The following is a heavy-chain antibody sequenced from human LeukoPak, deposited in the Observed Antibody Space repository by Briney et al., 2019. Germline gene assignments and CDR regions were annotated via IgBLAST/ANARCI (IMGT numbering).Heavy chain of an antibody. J-gene: IGHJ4*02. CDR1: GGSISSYY. CDR2: IHYTGST. D-gene: IGHD4-17*01. V-gene: IGHV4-59*01. CDR3: ARVPTTMTTRVHFNY. Sequence: SETLSLTCTVSGGSISSYYWSWIRQPPGKGLKWIGYIHYTGSTKYNPSLKSRVIISQDTPNNQFSLTVNSVTAADTAVYYCARVPTTMTTRVHFNYWGRGTLVTVSS.